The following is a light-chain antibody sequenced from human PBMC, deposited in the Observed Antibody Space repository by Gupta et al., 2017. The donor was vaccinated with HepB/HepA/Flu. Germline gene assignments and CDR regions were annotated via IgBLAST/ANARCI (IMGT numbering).Light chain of an antibody. Sequence: EIVLTQSPATLSWSPGERATLSCRARQNVGWSLAWYQKKPGQGPRRLIFDASNRAKGISARCSGSGVGTDVNITINSLEPEDFEVYYCQHRAPWHPGCSFGQGTKLEIK. V-gene: IGKV3-11*01. CDR3: QHRAPWHPGCS. CDR2: DAS. CDR1: QNVGWS. J-gene: IGKJ2*04.